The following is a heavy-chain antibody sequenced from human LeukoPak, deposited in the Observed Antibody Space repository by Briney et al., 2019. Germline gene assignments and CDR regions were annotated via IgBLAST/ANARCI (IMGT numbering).Heavy chain of an antibody. V-gene: IGHV4-59*01. CDR3: ARCFGSGCPNGVFDY. Sequence: SETLSLTCTVSGGSIRNYYWSWIRQPPGKGLEWIGYIYYSGTTNYNPSLKSRVTISIDTSKNQFSLELSSVTAADMAVYYCARCFGSGCPNGVFDYWGQGTLVTVSS. J-gene: IGHJ4*02. CDR2: IYYSGTT. CDR1: GGSIRNYY. D-gene: IGHD6-19*01.